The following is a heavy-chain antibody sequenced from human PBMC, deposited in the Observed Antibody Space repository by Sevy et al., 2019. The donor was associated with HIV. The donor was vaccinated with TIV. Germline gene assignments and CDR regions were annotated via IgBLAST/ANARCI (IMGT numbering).Heavy chain of an antibody. J-gene: IGHJ4*02. V-gene: IGHV3-33*01. CDR3: ARDFYYYDSSGSLDY. Sequence: GGSLRLSCAASGFTFSSYGMHWVRQAPGKGLEWVAVIWYDGSNKYYADSVKGRFTISGDNSKNTLYLQMNSLRAEDTAVYYCARDFYYYDSSGSLDYWGQGTLVTVSS. D-gene: IGHD3-22*01. CDR1: GFTFSSYG. CDR2: IWYDGSNK.